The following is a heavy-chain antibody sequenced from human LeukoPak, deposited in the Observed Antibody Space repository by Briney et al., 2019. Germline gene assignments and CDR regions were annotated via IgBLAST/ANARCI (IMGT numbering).Heavy chain of an antibody. V-gene: IGHV4-34*01. Sequence: PSETLSLTCAVYGGSLSGYYWSWIRQPPGKGLEWIGEINHSGSTNYNPSLKSRVTISVDTSKNQFSLKLSSVTAADTAVYYCAAKVVVPAAIHFDYWGQGTLATVSS. J-gene: IGHJ4*02. D-gene: IGHD2-2*01. CDR1: GGSLSGYY. CDR3: AAKVVVPAAIHFDY. CDR2: INHSGST.